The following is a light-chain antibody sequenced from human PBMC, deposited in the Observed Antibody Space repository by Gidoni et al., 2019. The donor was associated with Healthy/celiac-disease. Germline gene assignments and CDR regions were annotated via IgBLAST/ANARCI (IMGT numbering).Light chain of an antibody. CDR1: QSISSY. J-gene: IGKJ5*01. Sequence: DIQLTQSPSSLSASVGDRVTITCRASQSISSYLNWSQQKPGQAPKLLIYAASSLQSGVPSRFSGSGSGTDFTLTISSLQSEDFAIYYCQQSYSTLSTFGQGTRLEIK. CDR3: QQSYSTLST. V-gene: IGKV1-39*01. CDR2: AAS.